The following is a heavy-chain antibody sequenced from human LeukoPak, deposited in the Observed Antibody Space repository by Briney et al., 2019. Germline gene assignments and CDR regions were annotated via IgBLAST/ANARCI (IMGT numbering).Heavy chain of an antibody. CDR1: GFTFSSYG. Sequence: GGSLRLSCAASGFTFSSYGMHWVRQAPGKGLEWVAVIWYDGSNKYYAGSVKGRFTISRDNSKNTLYLQMNSLRAEDTAVYYCAKGAAANYGMDVWGQGTTVTVSS. V-gene: IGHV3-30*02. CDR3: AKGAAANYGMDV. D-gene: IGHD6-13*01. J-gene: IGHJ6*02. CDR2: IWYDGSNK.